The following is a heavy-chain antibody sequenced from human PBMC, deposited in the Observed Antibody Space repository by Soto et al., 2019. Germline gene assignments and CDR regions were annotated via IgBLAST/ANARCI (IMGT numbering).Heavy chain of an antibody. J-gene: IGHJ4*02. CDR1: GYTFTSYD. CDR3: ARTYDTSGTPLDY. CDR2: INPSGGST. Sequence: ASVKVSCKASGYTFTSYDIHWVLQAPGQGLEWMGIINPSGGSTTYAQKFQDRVTMTRDTSTSTVYMELSSLRSEDTAVYYCARTYDTSGTPLDYWGQGTLVTVSS. V-gene: IGHV1-46*01. D-gene: IGHD3-22*01.